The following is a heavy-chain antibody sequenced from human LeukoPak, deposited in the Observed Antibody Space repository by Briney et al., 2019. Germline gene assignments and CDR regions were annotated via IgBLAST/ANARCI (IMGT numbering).Heavy chain of an antibody. CDR3: ARARGAVAIDY. J-gene: IGHJ4*02. CDR1: GGSIRSYY. D-gene: IGHD6-19*01. Sequence: KPSETLSLTCTVSGGSIRSYYWTWIRQPPGKGLEWIGEINHSGSTNYNPSLKSRVTISVDTSKNQFSLKLSSVTAADTAVYYCARARGAVAIDYWGQGTLVTVSS. CDR2: INHSGST. V-gene: IGHV4-34*01.